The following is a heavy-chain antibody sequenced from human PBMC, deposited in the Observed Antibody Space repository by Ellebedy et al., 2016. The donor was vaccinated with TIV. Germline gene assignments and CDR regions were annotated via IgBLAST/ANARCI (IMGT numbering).Heavy chain of an antibody. J-gene: IGHJ4*02. CDR3: ARHRTRTGVATAVFDY. Sequence: MPSETLSLTCTVSGGSISSSVYYWGWIRPPPGKGLEWLGRIYYSGSTHYNPSLQSQITIFLDTAKNKFSLRLDSVTAADTAVYYCARHRTRTGVATAVFDYWGQGSLVTVSS. V-gene: IGHV4-39*01. CDR2: IYYSGST. D-gene: IGHD2-21*02. CDR1: GGSISSSVYY.